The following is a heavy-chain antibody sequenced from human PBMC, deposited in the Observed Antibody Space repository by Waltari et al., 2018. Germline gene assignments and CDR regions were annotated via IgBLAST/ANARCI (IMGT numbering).Heavy chain of an antibody. CDR3: ARRNRYCSGGSCYYYYYGMDV. CDR1: GFTFRRYW. V-gene: IGHV3-7*01. J-gene: IGHJ6*02. CDR2: IKPAGSEK. Sequence: EVQLVESGGGLVQPGGSLSLSCAASGFTFRRYWMSWVRPAPGKALESVAHIKPAGSEKYYVDFVKGRVTISRDNAKNSLYLQMNSLRAEDTAVYYCARRNRYCSGGSCYYYYYGMDVWGQGTTVTVSS. D-gene: IGHD2-15*01.